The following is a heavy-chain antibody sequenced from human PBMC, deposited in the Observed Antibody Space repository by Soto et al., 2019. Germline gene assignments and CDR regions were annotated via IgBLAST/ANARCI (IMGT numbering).Heavy chain of an antibody. CDR2: INPNSGGT. V-gene: IGHV1-2*04. D-gene: IGHD6-6*01. CDR3: ARDFQDSSSAFDI. CDR1: GYTFTGYY. J-gene: IGHJ3*02. Sequence: ASVKVSCKASGYTFTGYYMHWVRQAPGQGLEWMGWINPNSGGTNYAQKFQGWVTMTRDTSISTAYMELSRLRSDDTAVYYCARDFQDSSSAFDIWGQGTMVTVSS.